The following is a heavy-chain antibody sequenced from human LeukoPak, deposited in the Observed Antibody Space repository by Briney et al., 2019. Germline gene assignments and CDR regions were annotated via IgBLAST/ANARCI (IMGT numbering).Heavy chain of an antibody. D-gene: IGHD5-12*01. V-gene: IGHV3-23*01. J-gene: IGHJ4*02. CDR1: GFTFSSYA. Sequence: GGSLRLSCAASGFTFSSYAMSWVRQAPGKGLEGVSAISGSGGSTYYADSVKGRFTISRDNSKNTLYLKMNSLRAEDTAVYYCAKGLRRGYSGYEGGYSFDYWGQGTLVTVSS. CDR2: ISGSGGST. CDR3: AKGLRRGYSGYEGGYSFDY.